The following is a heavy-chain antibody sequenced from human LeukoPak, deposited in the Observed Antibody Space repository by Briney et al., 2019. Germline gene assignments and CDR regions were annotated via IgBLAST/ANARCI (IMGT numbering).Heavy chain of an antibody. CDR3: AKDVSVAGSVFDY. Sequence: GGSLRLSCAASGFSFSTTWMHWVRQPPGQGLVWVARITSDGTSISYAESVKGRFTISRDNAKNTLYLQMNSLRAEDTAVYYCAKDVSVAGSVFDYWGQGTLVTVSS. J-gene: IGHJ4*02. CDR1: GFSFSTTW. V-gene: IGHV3-74*03. D-gene: IGHD6-19*01. CDR2: ITSDGTSI.